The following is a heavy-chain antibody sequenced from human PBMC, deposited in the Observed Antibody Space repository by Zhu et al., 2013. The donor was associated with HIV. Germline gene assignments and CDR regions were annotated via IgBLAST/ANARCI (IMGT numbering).Heavy chain of an antibody. Sequence: QVQLVQSGAEVKKPGASVKVSCKASGYTFLSYGISWVRQAPGQGLEWMGWISAYNGNSNYARKLQDRITMTTDTVTNTAYMELRSLRSDDTAVYYCAREGWEYSGSRWAWDVWGQGTTVTVSS. CDR3: AREGWEYSGSRWAWDV. CDR2: ISAYNGNS. V-gene: IGHV1-18*01. J-gene: IGHJ6*02. CDR1: GYTFLSYG. D-gene: IGHD1-26*01.